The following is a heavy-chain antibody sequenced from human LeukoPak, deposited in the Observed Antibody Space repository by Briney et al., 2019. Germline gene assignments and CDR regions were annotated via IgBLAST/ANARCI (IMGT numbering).Heavy chain of an antibody. CDR2: ISWNSGSI. CDR1: GFTFDDYA. J-gene: IGHJ5*02. Sequence: GGSLSLSWAAAGFTFDDYAMHWLRQAPGKGLEWVSGISWNSGSIDYAASVKGRFIISSDYAKNSLYLQMNSLRAEDMALYYCAKASSSSWYAFWFDPWGQGTLVTVSS. D-gene: IGHD6-13*01. CDR3: AKASSSSWYAFWFDP. V-gene: IGHV3-9*03.